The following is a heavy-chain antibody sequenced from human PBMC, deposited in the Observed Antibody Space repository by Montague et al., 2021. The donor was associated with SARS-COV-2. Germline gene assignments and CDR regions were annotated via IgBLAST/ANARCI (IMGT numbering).Heavy chain of an antibody. CDR1: GFTVSSNH. CDR3: ARALSFSNWFDP. J-gene: IGHJ5*02. D-gene: IGHD2-2*01. V-gene: IGHV3-66*01. Sequence: SLSLSFSASGFTVSSNHMSWVRQAPGKGLEWVSVIYSGGTTYYADSVKGRFTISRDNSKNTLYLQMNSLRAENTTVYYCARALSFSNWFDPWGQGTLVTVSS. CDR2: IYSGGTT.